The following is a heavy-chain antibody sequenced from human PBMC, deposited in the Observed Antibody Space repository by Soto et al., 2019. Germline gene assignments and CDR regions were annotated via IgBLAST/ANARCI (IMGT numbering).Heavy chain of an antibody. D-gene: IGHD2-2*01. V-gene: IGHV3-7*01. Sequence: EVQLVESGGGLVQPGGSLRLSCAASGFTFSRYWMSWVRQAPGKGLEWVANIHQDGSEKYYVDSVKGRFNISRDNAKNPLCLQMNSLRAEDTAVYYCARDRCSSTSCFFDYWGQGTLVTVSS. CDR3: ARDRCSSTSCFFDY. CDR2: IHQDGSEK. J-gene: IGHJ4*02. CDR1: GFTFSRYW.